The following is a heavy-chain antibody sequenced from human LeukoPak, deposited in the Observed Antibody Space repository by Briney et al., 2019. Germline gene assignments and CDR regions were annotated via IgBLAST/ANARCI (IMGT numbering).Heavy chain of an antibody. Sequence: ASVKVSCKASGYTFTGYYMHWVRQAPGQGLEWMGWINPNSGGTNYAQKFQGRVTMTRDTSISTAYMELSRLRSDDTAVYYCAXXXXXXWLVRLSAFDIWGQGTMVTVSS. CDR2: INPNSGGT. CDR1: GYTFTGYY. D-gene: IGHD6-19*01. V-gene: IGHV1-2*02. J-gene: IGHJ3*02. CDR3: AXXXXXXWLVRLSAFDI.